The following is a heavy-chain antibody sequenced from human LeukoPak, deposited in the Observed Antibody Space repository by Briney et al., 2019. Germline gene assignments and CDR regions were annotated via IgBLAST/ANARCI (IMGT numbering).Heavy chain of an antibody. CDR3: AKAPYDYGGNSLLY. Sequence: GGSLRLSCAASGFTFSSYAMSWVRPAPRKGLEWVSAISGSGGSTYYADSVKGRFTISRDNSKNTLYLQMNSLRAEDTAVYYCAKAPYDYGGNSLLYWGQGTLVTVSS. V-gene: IGHV3-23*01. CDR1: GFTFSSYA. CDR2: ISGSGGST. D-gene: IGHD4-23*01. J-gene: IGHJ4*02.